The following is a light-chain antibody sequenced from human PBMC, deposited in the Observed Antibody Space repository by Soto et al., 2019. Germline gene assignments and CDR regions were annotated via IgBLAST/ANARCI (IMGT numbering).Light chain of an antibody. CDR1: QSILSW. Sequence: DIQMTQSPSTLSAFVGDRVTITCRASQSILSWLAWYQQKPGKAPKVLIYKASTLQSGVPSRFSGSGSGTEFTLTISSLQPDDFATYYCQQYKAYSSLTFGGGTKVE. J-gene: IGKJ4*01. V-gene: IGKV1-5*03. CDR2: KAS. CDR3: QQYKAYSSLT.